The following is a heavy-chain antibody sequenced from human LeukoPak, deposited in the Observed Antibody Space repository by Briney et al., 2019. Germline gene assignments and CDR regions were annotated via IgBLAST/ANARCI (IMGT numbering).Heavy chain of an antibody. CDR1: GYTFGAYY. Sequence: ASVKVSCKASGYTFGAYYMYWVRQAPGQGLEWMGWIRPNSGGTNYTQKFQGRVTMTRDTSISTAYMELSRLRSDDTAVYYCARIRIAVAGLLDYWGQGTLVTVSS. CDR3: ARIRIAVAGLLDY. D-gene: IGHD6-19*01. V-gene: IGHV1-2*02. CDR2: IRPNSGGT. J-gene: IGHJ4*02.